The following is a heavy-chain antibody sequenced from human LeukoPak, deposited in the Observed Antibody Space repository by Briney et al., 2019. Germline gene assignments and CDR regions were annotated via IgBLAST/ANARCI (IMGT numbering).Heavy chain of an antibody. D-gene: IGHD3-3*01. Sequence: GGSLRLSCVVSGFTFSIYSMNWVRQAPGKGLEWLSYISSSSSTINYADSVKGRFTISRDNAKNSLYLQMNSLRAEDTAVYYCARVGVVIPKGDAFDIWGQGTMVTVSS. V-gene: IGHV3-48*01. CDR1: GFTFSIYS. J-gene: IGHJ3*02. CDR2: ISSSSSTI. CDR3: ARVGVVIPKGDAFDI.